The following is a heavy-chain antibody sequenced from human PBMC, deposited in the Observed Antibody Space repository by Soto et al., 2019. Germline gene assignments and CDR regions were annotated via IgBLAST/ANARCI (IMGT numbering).Heavy chain of an antibody. CDR1: GFTFSSYA. Sequence: EVQLLESGGGLVQPGGSLRLSCAASGFTFSSYAMSWVRQAPGKGLEWVSAISGSGGSTYYADSVKGRFTISRDNSKNTLYLQMNSLRAEDTAVYYCAKEKYGGGVVVPAADYYYYGMDVWGQGTTVTVSS. J-gene: IGHJ6*02. V-gene: IGHV3-23*01. CDR3: AKEKYGGGVVVPAADYYYYGMDV. D-gene: IGHD2-2*01. CDR2: ISGSGGST.